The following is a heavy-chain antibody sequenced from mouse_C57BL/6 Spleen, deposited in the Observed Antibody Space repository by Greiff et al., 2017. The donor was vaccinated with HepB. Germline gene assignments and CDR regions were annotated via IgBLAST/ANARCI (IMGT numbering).Heavy chain of an antibody. V-gene: IGHV1-76*01. D-gene: IGHD1-1*01. CDR3: ARSYYYGSSYAMDY. CDR2: IYPGSGNT. CDR1: GYTFTDYY. J-gene: IGHJ4*01. Sequence: QSGAELVRPGASVKLSCKASGYTFTDYYINWVKQRPGQGLEWIARIYPGSGNTYYNEKFKGKATLTAEKSSSTAYMQLSSLTSEDSAVYFCARSYYYGSSYAMDYWGQGTSVTVSS.